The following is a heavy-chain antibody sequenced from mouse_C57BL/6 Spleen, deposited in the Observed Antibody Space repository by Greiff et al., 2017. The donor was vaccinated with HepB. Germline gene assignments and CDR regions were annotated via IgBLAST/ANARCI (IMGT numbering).Heavy chain of an antibody. CDR2: IDPSDSET. V-gene: IGHV1-52*01. D-gene: IGHD2-4*01. Sequence: QVQLQQSGPELVRPGSSVKLSCKASGYTFTSYWMHWVKQRPIQGLEWIGNIDPSDSETHYNQKFKDKATLTVDKSSSTAYMQLSSLTSEDSAVYYCARTRDYDYSYAMDYWGQGTSVTVSS. CDR3: ARTRDYDYSYAMDY. CDR1: GYTFTSYW. J-gene: IGHJ4*01.